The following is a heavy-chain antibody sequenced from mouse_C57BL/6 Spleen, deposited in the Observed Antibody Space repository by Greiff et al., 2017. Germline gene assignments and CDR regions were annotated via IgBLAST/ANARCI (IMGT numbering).Heavy chain of an antibody. V-gene: IGHV5-17*01. J-gene: IGHJ2*01. CDR2: ISSGSSTI. Sequence: EVQVVESGGGLVKPGGSLKLSCAASGFTFSDYGMHWVRQAPEKGLEWVADISSGSSTIYYADTVKGRFTISSDNTKNNLFLQMTSLRYEDAAMYYCAREGSVYFDYWGQGTTLTVAS. CDR1: GFTFSDYG. CDR3: AREGSVYFDY. D-gene: IGHD1-1*02.